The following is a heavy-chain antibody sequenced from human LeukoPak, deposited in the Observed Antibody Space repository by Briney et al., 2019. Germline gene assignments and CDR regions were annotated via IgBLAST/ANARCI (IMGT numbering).Heavy chain of an antibody. J-gene: IGHJ4*02. CDR3: VRGDNRDY. V-gene: IGHV3-21*01. CDR1: GFSFSTST. CDR2: IGYTSTGK. Sequence: GGSLRLSCAASGFSFSTSTMNWVRQAPGEGLEWVSSIGYTSTGKYYVASVKGRFTISRDNAENSLYLQMNSLRAEDSAVYYCVRGDNRDYWGQGTLVTVSS. D-gene: IGHD1-14*01.